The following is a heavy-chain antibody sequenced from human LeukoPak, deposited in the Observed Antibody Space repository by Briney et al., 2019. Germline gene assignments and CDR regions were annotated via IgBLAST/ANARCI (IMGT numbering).Heavy chain of an antibody. CDR2: ISAYNGNT. J-gene: IGHJ4*02. CDR3: ARDGQFEYYDSSGYRV. V-gene: IGHV1-18*01. D-gene: IGHD3-22*01. CDR1: GYTFTSYD. Sequence: ASVKVSCKASGYTFTSYDINWVRQATGQGLEWMGWISAYNGNTNYAQKLQGRVTMTTDTSTSTAYMELRSLRSDDTAVYYCARDGQFEYYDSSGYRVWGQGTLVTVSS.